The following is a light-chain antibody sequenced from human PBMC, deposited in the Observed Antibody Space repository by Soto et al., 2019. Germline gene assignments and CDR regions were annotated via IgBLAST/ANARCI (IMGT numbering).Light chain of an antibody. CDR1: QGITSY. V-gene: IGKV1-9*01. J-gene: IGKJ4*01. CDR2: SAS. Sequence: DIQLTQSPPFLSASIGDRVTITCRASQGITSYLAWYQQKPGKAPKLLIYSASTLQSGVPSRFSGSGYGTEFTLTINSLQPEDFATYTCQQIHSYPLTFGGGTKVEIK. CDR3: QQIHSYPLT.